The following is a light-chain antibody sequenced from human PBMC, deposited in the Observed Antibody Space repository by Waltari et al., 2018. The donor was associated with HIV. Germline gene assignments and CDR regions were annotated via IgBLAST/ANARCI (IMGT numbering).Light chain of an antibody. CDR2: KAS. CDR3: QYYHKFWT. Sequence: DVQMTQSPSTLSASIGDRVIITCRANQNLGDWVAWYQQKPGQVPDLLIDKASNLRSGVPLRFRGSGSGAEFTLAISNLQPEDGGIYFCQYYHKFWTFGQGTRV. V-gene: IGKV1-5*03. J-gene: IGKJ1*01. CDR1: QNLGDW.